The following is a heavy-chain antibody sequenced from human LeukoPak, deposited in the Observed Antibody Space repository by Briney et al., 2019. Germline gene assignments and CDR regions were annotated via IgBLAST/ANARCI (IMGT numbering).Heavy chain of an antibody. Sequence: PGGSLRLSCAASGFTFSIYAMSWVRQAPGKGLEWVSAIGDTTYYADSVEGRFTISRDNSKNTLYLQMNGLRAEDAAIYYCAKAFAFVGANFFDCWGQGTLVTVSS. J-gene: IGHJ4*02. CDR3: AKAFAFVGANFFDC. V-gene: IGHV3-23*01. D-gene: IGHD1-26*01. CDR2: IGDTT. CDR1: GFTFSIYA.